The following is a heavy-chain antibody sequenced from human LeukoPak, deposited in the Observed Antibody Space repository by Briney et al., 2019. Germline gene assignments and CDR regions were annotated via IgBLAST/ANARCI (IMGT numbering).Heavy chain of an antibody. Sequence: GGSLRLSCAGSGFTFSSYAMSWVRQAPGKGLEWVSAISGSGGSTYYADSVKGRFTISRDNSKNTLYLQMNSLRAEDTAVYYCATWGSGVVVIKGPDYWGQGTLVTVSS. D-gene: IGHD3-22*01. CDR3: ATWGSGVVVIKGPDY. J-gene: IGHJ4*02. CDR2: ISGSGGST. CDR1: GFTFSSYA. V-gene: IGHV3-23*01.